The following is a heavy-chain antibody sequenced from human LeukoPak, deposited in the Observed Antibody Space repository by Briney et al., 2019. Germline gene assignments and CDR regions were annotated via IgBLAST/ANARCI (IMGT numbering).Heavy chain of an antibody. J-gene: IGHJ4*02. D-gene: IGHD6-13*01. Sequence: SETLSLTCTVSGGSISSSSYYWGWIRRPPGKGLEWIGGIYYSGSTYYNPSLKSRVTISVDTSKSQFSLKLSSVPAADTAVYYCARAAGIAAAGPYMDYFAYWGQGTLVTVSS. CDR3: ARAAGIAAAGPYMDYFAY. V-gene: IGHV4-39*01. CDR1: GGSISSSSYY. CDR2: IYYSGST.